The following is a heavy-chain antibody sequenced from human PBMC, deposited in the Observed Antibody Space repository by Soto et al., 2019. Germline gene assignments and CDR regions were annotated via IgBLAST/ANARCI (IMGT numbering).Heavy chain of an antibody. V-gene: IGHV6-1*01. CDR1: GDSVSSNTAS. CDR2: TYFRSKWYN. CDR3: AKGDNLGPKTGYAFDP. Sequence: SQTLSLTCAISGDSVSSNTASWNWIRQSPSRGLEWLGRTYFRSKWYNDYAVSVKSRIIINPDTSNNQFSLQLNSVTPEDTAVYFCAKGDNLGPKTGYAFDPWGQGSLVTVSS. D-gene: IGHD5-12*01. J-gene: IGHJ5*02.